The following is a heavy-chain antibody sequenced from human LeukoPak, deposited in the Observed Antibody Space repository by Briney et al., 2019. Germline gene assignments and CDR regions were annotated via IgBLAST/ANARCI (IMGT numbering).Heavy chain of an antibody. CDR3: AREQSPYYYYGMDV. CDR1: GFTVSSNY. Sequence: PGGSLRLSCAASGFTVSSNYMSWVRQAPGKGLEWVSVIYSGGSTYYADSVKGRFTISGDNSKNTLYLQMNSLRAEDTAVYYCAREQSPYYYYGMDVWGQGTTVTVSS. D-gene: IGHD5-24*01. CDR2: IYSGGST. V-gene: IGHV3-66*01. J-gene: IGHJ6*02.